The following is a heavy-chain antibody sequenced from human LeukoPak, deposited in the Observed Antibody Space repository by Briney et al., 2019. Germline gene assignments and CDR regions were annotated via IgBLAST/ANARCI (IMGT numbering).Heavy chain of an antibody. D-gene: IGHD6-13*01. V-gene: IGHV4-4*02. CDR3: ARDRGIAAAGTDY. Sequence: SGTLSLICGVSGGSISSTNWWTWVRQPPGKGLEWIGEVHLDGRTNYNPSLQSRLTMSVDFSENHISLKLTSVTAADTAVYYCARDRGIAAAGTDYRGQGTLVTVSS. J-gene: IGHJ4*02. CDR2: VHLDGRT. CDR1: GGSISSTNW.